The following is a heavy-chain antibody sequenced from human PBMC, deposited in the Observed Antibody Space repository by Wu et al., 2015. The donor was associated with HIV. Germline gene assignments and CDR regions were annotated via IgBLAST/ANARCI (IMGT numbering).Heavy chain of an antibody. V-gene: IGHV1-18*01. CDR1: GYTFTSFG. CDR2: ISAYNGNT. Sequence: QVQLVQSGAEVKKPGASVKVSCKASGYTFTSFGISWVRQAPGQGLEWMGWISAYNGNTHYPQKLQGRVTMTTDTSTSTVYMELRSLRSDDTAVYYCVRDGYYYDSSGYYDYYYMDVVGERDRRSPSP. CDR3: VRDGYYYDSSGYYDYYYMDV. D-gene: IGHD3-22*01. J-gene: IGHJ6*03.